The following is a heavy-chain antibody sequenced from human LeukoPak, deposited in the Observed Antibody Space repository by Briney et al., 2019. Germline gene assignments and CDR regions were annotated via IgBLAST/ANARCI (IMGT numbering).Heavy chain of an antibody. Sequence: PSETLSLTCTVSGGSISSYYWNWIRQPSGKGLEWIGYIYYSGSTNYNPSLKSQITISVDTSKNQFSLQLSSVTAADTAVYYCARVRCSSTSCSMRGAFDIWGQGTVVTVSS. CDR1: GGSISSYY. CDR2: IYYSGST. D-gene: IGHD2-2*01. V-gene: IGHV4-59*01. CDR3: ARVRCSSTSCSMRGAFDI. J-gene: IGHJ3*02.